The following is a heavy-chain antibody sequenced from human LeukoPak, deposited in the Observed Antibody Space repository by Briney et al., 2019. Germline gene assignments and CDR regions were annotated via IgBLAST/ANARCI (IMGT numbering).Heavy chain of an antibody. CDR2: IYPGDSDT. CDR1: GYSFTSYW. J-gene: IGHJ3*02. D-gene: IGHD3-22*01. Sequence: GESLKISCKGSGYSFTSYWIGWVRQMPGKGLEWMGSIYPGDSDTRYSPSFQGQVTISADKSISTAYLQWSSLKASDTAMYYCARLTVRGYYDSSGYPSDAFDIWGQGTMVTVSS. CDR3: ARLTVRGYYDSSGYPSDAFDI. V-gene: IGHV5-51*01.